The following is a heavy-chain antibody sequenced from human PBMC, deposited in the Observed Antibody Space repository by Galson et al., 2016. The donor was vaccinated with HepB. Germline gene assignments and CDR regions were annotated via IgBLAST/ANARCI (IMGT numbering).Heavy chain of an antibody. Sequence: PALVKPTQTLTLTCTFSGSSLTTHGVGVGWIRQPPGKALEWLSMIYWDGHERYSPYLKSRLTITKDTSKNPVVLTRTRIDPVDTATYYCAHSRLPGQCSGGSCYYFDSWGQGTLVTVSS. V-gene: IGHV2-5*02. J-gene: IGHJ4*02. CDR2: IYWDGHE. CDR3: AHSRLPGQCSGGSCYYFDS. D-gene: IGHD2-15*01. CDR1: GSSLTTHGVG.